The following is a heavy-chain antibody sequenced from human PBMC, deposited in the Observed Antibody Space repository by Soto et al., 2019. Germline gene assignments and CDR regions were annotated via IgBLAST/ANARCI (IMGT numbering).Heavy chain of an antibody. V-gene: IGHV3-23*01. CDR2: ISGSGGST. D-gene: IGHD3-22*01. Sequence: EWVSAISGSGGSTYYADSVKGRFTISRDNSKNTLYLQMNSLRAEDTAVYYCAKDKPPYYYDSSGLAFDYWGQGTLVTVSS. CDR3: AKDKPPYYYDSSGLAFDY. J-gene: IGHJ4*02.